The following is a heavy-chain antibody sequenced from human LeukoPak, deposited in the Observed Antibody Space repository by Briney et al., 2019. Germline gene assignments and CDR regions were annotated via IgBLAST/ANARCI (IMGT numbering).Heavy chain of an antibody. Sequence: GGSLRLSCTASGFTFGDYAMSWVRQAPGKGLEWVGFIRSKAYGGTTEYAASVKGRFTISRDDSKSIAYLQMNSLKTEDTAVYYCLWWNYWGQGTLVTVSS. D-gene: IGHD2-21*01. CDR3: LWWNY. J-gene: IGHJ4*02. CDR1: GFTFGDYA. V-gene: IGHV3-49*04. CDR2: IRSKAYGGTT.